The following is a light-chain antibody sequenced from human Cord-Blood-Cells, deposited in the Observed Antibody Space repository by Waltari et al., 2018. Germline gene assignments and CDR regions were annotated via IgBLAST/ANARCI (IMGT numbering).Light chain of an antibody. CDR2: AAS. CDR3: QQSYSTPFT. V-gene: IGKV1-39*01. J-gene: IGKJ3*01. Sequence: DIQMTQSPPSLSASVGDRVTITCRASQSISSYLNWYQQKPGQAPKLLIYAASSLQSGVPSRFSGSGSGTEFTLTISSLQPEDFATYYCQQSYSTPFTFGPGTKVDIK. CDR1: QSISSY.